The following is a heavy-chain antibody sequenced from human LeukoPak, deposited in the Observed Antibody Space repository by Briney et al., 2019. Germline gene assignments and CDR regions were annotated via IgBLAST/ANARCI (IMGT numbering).Heavy chain of an antibody. D-gene: IGHD6-19*01. CDR3: ARGFVAVAGYYFDY. Sequence: ASVKVSCKASGGTFSSYAISWVRQAPGQGLEWVGWISAYNGNTNYAQKLQGRVTMTTDTSTSTAYMELRSLRSGDTAVYYCARGFVAVAGYYFDYWGQGTLVTVSS. J-gene: IGHJ4*02. V-gene: IGHV1-18*01. CDR1: GGTFSSYA. CDR2: ISAYNGNT.